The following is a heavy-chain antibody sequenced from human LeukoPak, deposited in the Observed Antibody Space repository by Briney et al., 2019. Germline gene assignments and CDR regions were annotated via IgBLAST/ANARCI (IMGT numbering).Heavy chain of an antibody. CDR1: GFTFSSYS. V-gene: IGHV3-21*01. J-gene: IGHJ4*02. D-gene: IGHD6-13*01. CDR2: ISSSSSYI. Sequence: GGSLRLSCAASGFTFSSYSMNWVRQAPGKGLEWVSSISSSSSYIYYADSVKGRFTISRDNAKNSLYLQMNSLRAEDTAVYYCASGGVAAAGTGFDYWGQGTLVTVSS. CDR3: ASGGVAAAGTGFDY.